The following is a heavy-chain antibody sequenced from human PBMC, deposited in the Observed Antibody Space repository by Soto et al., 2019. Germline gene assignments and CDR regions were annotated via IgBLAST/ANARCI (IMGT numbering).Heavy chain of an antibody. CDR1: GGSISSSNW. Sequence: SETLSLTCAVSGGSISSSNWWRWVRQPPGKGLEWIGEIYHSGSTNYNPSLKSRVTISVDKSKNQFSLKLSSVTAADTAVYYYARGSPLPAGYGHYYYGIDVWGQGTAVPLSS. J-gene: IGHJ6*02. CDR2: IYHSGST. CDR3: ARGSPLPAGYGHYYYGIDV. D-gene: IGHD2-2*01. V-gene: IGHV4-4*02.